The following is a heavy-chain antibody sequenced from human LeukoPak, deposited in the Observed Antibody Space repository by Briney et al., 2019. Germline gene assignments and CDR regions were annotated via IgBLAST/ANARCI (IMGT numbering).Heavy chain of an antibody. CDR2: IRRDGSER. CDR1: GFTFSSYW. CDR3: ARASNHDF. V-gene: IGHV3-7*03. Sequence: PGGSLRLSCAASGFTFSSYWMNWVRQAPGKGLEWVANIRRDGSERYYVDPVKGRFTISRDNAKNSPYLQMNSLRAEDTAVYYCARASNHDFWGQGTLVTVSS. J-gene: IGHJ4*02.